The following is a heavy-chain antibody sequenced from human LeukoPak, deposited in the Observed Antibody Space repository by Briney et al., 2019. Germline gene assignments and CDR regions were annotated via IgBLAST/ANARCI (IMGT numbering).Heavy chain of an antibody. CDR2: INYSGST. D-gene: IGHD5-12*01. CDR3: ASGSSGYDP. Sequence: SETLSLTCAVSGGSISSYYWSWIRQPPEKGLEWIGYINYSGSTGYNPSLKSRVTMSVDTSKNQFSLKLSSVTAADTAVYFCASGSSGYDPWGQGTLVTVSS. CDR1: GGSISSYY. J-gene: IGHJ5*02. V-gene: IGHV4-59*12.